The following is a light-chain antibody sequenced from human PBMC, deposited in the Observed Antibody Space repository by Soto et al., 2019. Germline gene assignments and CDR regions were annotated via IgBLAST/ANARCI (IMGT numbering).Light chain of an antibody. CDR1: QSVSSSY. CDR3: QQYGSSPWT. V-gene: IGKV3-20*01. Sequence: PGERAPLSCRASQSVSSSYLAWYQQKPGQAPRLLIYGASSRATGIPDRFSGSGSGTDFTLTISRLEPEDFAVYYCQQYGSSPWTFGQGTKVDIK. J-gene: IGKJ1*01. CDR2: GAS.